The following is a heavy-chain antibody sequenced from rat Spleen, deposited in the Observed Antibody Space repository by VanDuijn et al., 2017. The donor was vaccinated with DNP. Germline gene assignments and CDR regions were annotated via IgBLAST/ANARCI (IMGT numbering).Heavy chain of an antibody. CDR1: GFTFNNYW. V-gene: IGHV5-31*01. CDR3: ARADFMYTTGGAMDA. Sequence: EVQLVESGGDLVQPGRSLKLSCVASGFTFNNYWMTWIRQVPGKGLEWVASITSSGGSTYYPDSVKGRFTISRDNAKNTLYLQMNSLRSEDTATYYCARADFMYTTGGAMDAWGQGTSVTVSS. CDR2: ITSSGGST. D-gene: IGHD1-6*01. J-gene: IGHJ4*01.